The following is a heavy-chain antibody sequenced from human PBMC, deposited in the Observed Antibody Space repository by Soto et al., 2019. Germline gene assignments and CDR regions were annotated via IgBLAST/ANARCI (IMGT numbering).Heavy chain of an antibody. Sequence: AAVSVSCMASGYTFTSYDINWVRQATGQRLEWMGWMNPNSGNTGYVQKFQGRVNMTRNTSISTAYMELSSLRSEDTAVYYCARNVGIYGDYAPPYYYYYMDVWGKGTTVTVSS. V-gene: IGHV1-8*01. CDR3: ARNVGIYGDYAPPYYYYYMDV. CDR1: GYTFTSYD. CDR2: MNPNSGNT. J-gene: IGHJ6*03. D-gene: IGHD4-17*01.